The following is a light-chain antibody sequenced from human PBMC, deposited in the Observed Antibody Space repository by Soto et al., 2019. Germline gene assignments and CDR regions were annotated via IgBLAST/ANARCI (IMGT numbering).Light chain of an antibody. CDR1: QSVSSY. V-gene: IGKV3-11*01. CDR2: DAS. Sequence: EIVLTQSPATLSLSPGERATLSCRASQSVSSYLAWYQQKPGQAPRLLIYDASNRATGIPARFSGSGSGTDFTLTISSLEPEDFAVYYFQQRSFGPGTKVDIK. CDR3: QQRS. J-gene: IGKJ3*01.